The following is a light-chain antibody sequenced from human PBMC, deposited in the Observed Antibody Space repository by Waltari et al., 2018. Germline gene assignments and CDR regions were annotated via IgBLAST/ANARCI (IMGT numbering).Light chain of an antibody. V-gene: IGLV3-10*01. CDR3: YSKDTDGGSQGK. CDR2: DDN. J-gene: IGLJ2*01. CDR1: GLPKQY. Sequence: PGQTAAITCSGDGLPKQYTFWYQQKSGQAPVLVMYDDNKRPSGIPGRFSGSSAGTVATLTITGAQVDDEADYYGYSKDTDGGSQGKIGGGTKLTVL.